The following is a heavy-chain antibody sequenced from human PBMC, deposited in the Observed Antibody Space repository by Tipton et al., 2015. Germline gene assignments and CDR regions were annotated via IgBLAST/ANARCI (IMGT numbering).Heavy chain of an antibody. D-gene: IGHD3-3*01. J-gene: IGHJ1*01. Sequence: GLVKPSETLSLTCTVSGDTVNSGFYYWSWLRQPPGKGLEWIGYIFSRGSTNSNPSVKSRVNIFLTPNNQFSLEMTSVTAADTAIYYCAGGQDESTLGEYYTHWGQGTLVTVSS. CDR1: GDTVNSGFYY. CDR2: IFSRGST. V-gene: IGHV4-61*01. CDR3: AGGQDESTLGEYYTH.